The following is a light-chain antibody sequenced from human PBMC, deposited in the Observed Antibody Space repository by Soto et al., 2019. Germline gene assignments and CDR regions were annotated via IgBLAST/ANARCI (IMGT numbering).Light chain of an antibody. CDR1: QSVFYGSNNKNY. Sequence: DIVLTQSPDSLAVSLGERATIKCKSSQSVFYGSNNKNYLAWYQHKPGQPPRLLIYWASTREFGVPDRFSGSGSETDFTLTISSLQAEDVAVYYCQQDHVGLALSFGGGTKVEI. V-gene: IGKV4-1*01. CDR2: WAS. J-gene: IGKJ4*01. CDR3: QQDHVGLALS.